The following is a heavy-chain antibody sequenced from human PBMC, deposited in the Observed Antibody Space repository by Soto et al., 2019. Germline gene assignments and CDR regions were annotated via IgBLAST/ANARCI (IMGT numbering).Heavy chain of an antibody. CDR1: GFTFSSYG. CDR3: AKDELETPFDY. Sequence: GGSLRLSCAASGFTFSSYGMHWVRQAPGKGLEWVAVISYDGSNKYYADSVKGQFTISRDNSKNTLYLQMNSLRAEDTAVYYCAKDELETPFDYWGQGTLVTVSS. CDR2: ISYDGSNK. V-gene: IGHV3-30*18. J-gene: IGHJ4*02. D-gene: IGHD1-7*01.